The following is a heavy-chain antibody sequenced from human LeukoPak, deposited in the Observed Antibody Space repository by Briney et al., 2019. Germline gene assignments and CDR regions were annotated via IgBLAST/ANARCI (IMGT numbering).Heavy chain of an antibody. J-gene: IGHJ5*02. Sequence: GESQKISCKGSGYSFTSYWIGWVRQMPGKGLEWMGIIYPGDSDTRYSPSFQGQVTISADKSISTAYLQWSSLKASDTAMYYCARAYSGSYATWPNWFDPWGQGTLVTVSS. CDR3: ARAYSGSYATWPNWFDP. CDR1: GYSFTSYW. CDR2: IYPGDSDT. D-gene: IGHD1-26*01. V-gene: IGHV5-51*01.